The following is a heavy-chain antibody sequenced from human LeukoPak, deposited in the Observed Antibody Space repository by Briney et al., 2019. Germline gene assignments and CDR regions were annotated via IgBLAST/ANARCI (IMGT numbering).Heavy chain of an antibody. J-gene: IGHJ3*02. V-gene: IGHV3-23*01. CDR1: GITFSSYA. CDR2: ISGSGSTT. D-gene: IGHD4-17*01. Sequence: GGSLRLSCAASGITFSSYAMSWVRQAPGKGREWVSTISGSGSTTYYADSVKGRFTISRDNSKNTLSLQMNSLRAEDTAVYYCAKHTGSPIWGQGTMVTVSS. CDR3: AKHTGSPI.